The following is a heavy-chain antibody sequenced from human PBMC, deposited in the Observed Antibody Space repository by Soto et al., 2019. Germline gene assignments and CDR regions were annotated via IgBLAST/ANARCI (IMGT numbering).Heavy chain of an antibody. Sequence: SAPTLVNPTQTLTLTCTFSGFSLSTSGMCVSWIRQPPGKALEWLARIDWDDDKYYSTSLKTRLTISKDTSKNQVVLTMTNMDPVDTATYYCARIPRYTGLFNDCGEGTLVTLSS. V-gene: IGHV2-70*11. CDR2: IDWDDDK. CDR3: ARIPRYTGLFND. CDR1: GFSLSTSGMC. D-gene: IGHD1-20*01. J-gene: IGHJ4*02.